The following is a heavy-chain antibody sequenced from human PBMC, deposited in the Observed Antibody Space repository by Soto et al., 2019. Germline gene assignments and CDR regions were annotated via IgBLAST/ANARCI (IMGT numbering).Heavy chain of an antibody. Sequence: GGSLRLSCAASGFTFSSYWMSWVRQAPGKGLEWVANIKQDGSEKYYVDSVKGRFTISRDNAKNSLYLQMNSLRAEDTAVYYWSMFYYDSSGYLPSPYYYYYGMDVWGQGTTVTVSS. D-gene: IGHD3-22*01. CDR2: IKQDGSEK. J-gene: IGHJ6*02. CDR1: GFTFSSYW. V-gene: IGHV3-7*02. CDR3: SMFYYDSSGYLPSPYYYYYGMDV.